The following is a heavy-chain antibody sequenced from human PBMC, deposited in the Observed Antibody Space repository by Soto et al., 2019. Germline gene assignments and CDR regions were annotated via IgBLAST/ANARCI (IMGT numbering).Heavy chain of an antibody. CDR3: ARDMGSGIRWTMWDSWFDL. V-gene: IGHV4-4*02. CDR2: ISHSGRT. CDR1: GGPISGRNY. Sequence: QVQLQESGPGLVKPSGTLSLTCVVSGGPISGRNYWSWVRLSPGKGLEWIGEISHSGRTNYNPSLRSRVTISIDTSNNQFFLILASVTAADTATNYCARDMGSGIRWTMWDSWFDLWGQGMLVTVSS. J-gene: IGHJ5*02. D-gene: IGHD3-10*02.